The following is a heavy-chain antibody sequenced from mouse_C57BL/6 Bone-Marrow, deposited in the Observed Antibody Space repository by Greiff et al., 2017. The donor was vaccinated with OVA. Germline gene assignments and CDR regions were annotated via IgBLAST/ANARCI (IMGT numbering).Heavy chain of an antibody. CDR3: ARSNYGSSSYYFDY. Sequence: QVQLKESGAELARPGASVKLSCKASGYTFTSYGISWVKQRTGQGLAWIGEIYPRSGNTYYNEKFKGKATLTAGKSSSTAYMELRSLTSEDSAVYFCARSNYGSSSYYFDYWGQGTTLTVSS. V-gene: IGHV1-81*01. CDR1: GYTFTSYG. J-gene: IGHJ2*01. CDR2: IYPRSGNT. D-gene: IGHD1-1*01.